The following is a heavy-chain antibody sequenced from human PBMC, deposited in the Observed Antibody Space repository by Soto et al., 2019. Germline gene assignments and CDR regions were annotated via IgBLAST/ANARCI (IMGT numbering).Heavy chain of an antibody. D-gene: IGHD3-3*01. CDR3: AREGILGLFDAYDL. V-gene: IGHV1-18*04. Sequence: ASVKVSCKASVFTSSGISWVRQAPGQRLEWMGWISTHSGNTIYAQKFQGRVIMTMDTSTTTVYMELRSLRPDDTAVYLCAREGILGLFDAYDLWGQGTMVTVSS. CDR1: VFTSSG. CDR2: ISTHSGNT. J-gene: IGHJ3*01.